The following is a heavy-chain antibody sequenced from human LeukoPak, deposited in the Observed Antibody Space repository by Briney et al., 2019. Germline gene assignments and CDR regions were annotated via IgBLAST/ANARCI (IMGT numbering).Heavy chain of an antibody. J-gene: IGHJ3*02. CDR3: AKCGAASRTTCQESAFDM. CDR1: GFTFNNYA. CDR2: VSGDGVSP. Sequence: GGSLRLSCAASGFTFNNYALTWVRQTPGKGLECVSAVSGDGVSPYYADSVRGRFTISRDNSKNTLYLQMNSLRADDTAVYYCAKCGAASRTTCQESAFDMWGQGTMVTVSS. V-gene: IGHV3-23*01. D-gene: IGHD1-14*01.